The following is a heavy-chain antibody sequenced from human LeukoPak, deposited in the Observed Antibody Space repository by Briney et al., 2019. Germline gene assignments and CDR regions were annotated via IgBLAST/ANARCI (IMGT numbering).Heavy chain of an antibody. D-gene: IGHD3-3*01. Sequence: SVKVSCKASGGTFSSYAISWVRQAPGQGLEWMGGIIPFFGTANYAQKFQGRVTITADESTSTAYMELSSLRSEDTAVYYCARVSDYDFWSGYLYYYYYYGMDVWGQGTTVTVSS. CDR1: GGTFSSYA. V-gene: IGHV1-69*13. J-gene: IGHJ6*02. CDR3: ARVSDYDFWSGYLYYYYYYGMDV. CDR2: IIPFFGTA.